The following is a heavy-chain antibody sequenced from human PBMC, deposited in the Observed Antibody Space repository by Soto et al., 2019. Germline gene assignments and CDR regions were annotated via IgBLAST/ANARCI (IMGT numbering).Heavy chain of an antibody. CDR3: ARGTTRVGGNWFDP. D-gene: IGHD3-10*01. Sequence: QVQLVQSGAEVKKPGASVKVSCKASGYTFTSYGISWVRQAPGQGLEWMGWISAYNGNTNYAQKLKGRVTMTTNTSTRPAYIELRSLRSEDTDVYCCARGTTRVGGNWFDPWGQGTLVTVSS. CDR1: GYTFTSYG. J-gene: IGHJ5*02. V-gene: IGHV1-18*01. CDR2: ISAYNGNT.